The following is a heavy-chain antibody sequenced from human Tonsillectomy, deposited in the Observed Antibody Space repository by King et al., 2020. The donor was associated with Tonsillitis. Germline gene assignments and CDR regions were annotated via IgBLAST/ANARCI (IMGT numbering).Heavy chain of an antibody. CDR3: TRDSEAVAGITLDY. CDR1: GFTFGDFG. V-gene: IGHV3-49*03. Sequence: VQLVESGGGLLQPGRSRRLSCTASGFTFGDFGMTWFRQGPGKGLEWVGFIRSKAYGGTAEYAASVKGRFTISRDNSKSIAYLQMNSLKTEDQAVYYCTRDSEAVAGITLDYWGQGTLVTVSS. CDR2: IRSKAYGGTA. D-gene: IGHD6-19*01. J-gene: IGHJ4*02.